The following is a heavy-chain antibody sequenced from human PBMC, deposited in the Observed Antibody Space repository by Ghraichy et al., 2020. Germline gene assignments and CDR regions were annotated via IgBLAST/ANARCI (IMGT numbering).Heavy chain of an antibody. J-gene: IGHJ4*02. CDR1: GFSFSNSA. D-gene: IGHD6-13*01. Sequence: GGSLRLSCVPSGFSFSNSAMNWVRQAPGKGLEWVATINQDGSDRYYVDSVKGRFTISRDIAKNSVYLHMINLRVEDTAIYYCARRGSSSWSKFDYWGQGSLVTVSS. CDR3: ARRGSSSWSKFDY. V-gene: IGHV3-7*01. CDR2: INQDGSDR.